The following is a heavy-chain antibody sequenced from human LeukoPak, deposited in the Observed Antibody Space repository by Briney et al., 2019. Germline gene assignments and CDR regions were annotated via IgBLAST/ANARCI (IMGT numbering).Heavy chain of an antibody. V-gene: IGHV4-39*07. CDR1: GGSISSSSYY. CDR3: ARLPYYDSSGYGY. Sequence: PSETLSLTCTVSGGSISSSSYYWGWIRQPPGKGLEWIGSIYYSGSTYYNPSLKSRVTISVDTSKNQFSLKLSSVTAADTAVYYCARLPYYDSSGYGYWGQGTLVTVSS. D-gene: IGHD3-22*01. J-gene: IGHJ4*02. CDR2: IYYSGST.